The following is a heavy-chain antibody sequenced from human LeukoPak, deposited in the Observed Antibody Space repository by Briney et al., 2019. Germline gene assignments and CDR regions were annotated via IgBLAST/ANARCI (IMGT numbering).Heavy chain of an antibody. Sequence: ASVKVSCKASGYTFTSYGISWVRQAPGQGLEWMGWINPNSGGTNYAQKFQGWVTMTRDTSISTAYMELSRLRSDDTAVYYCARDAHPTPYYYDSSGYWGQTDYWGQGTLVTVSS. J-gene: IGHJ4*02. CDR3: ARDAHPTPYYYDSSGYWGQTDY. CDR2: INPNSGGT. CDR1: GYTFTSYG. V-gene: IGHV1-2*04. D-gene: IGHD3-22*01.